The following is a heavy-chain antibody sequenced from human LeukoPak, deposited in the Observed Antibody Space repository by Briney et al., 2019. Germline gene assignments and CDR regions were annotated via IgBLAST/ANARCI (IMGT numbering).Heavy chain of an antibody. J-gene: IGHJ4*02. CDR2: IKQDGSEK. CDR1: GFTFSRYS. CDR3: ARDTVVTQSFDY. Sequence: AGGSLRLSCAASGFTFSRYSMNWVRQAPGKGLEWVANIKQDGSEKYYVDSVKGRFTISRDNAKNSLYLQMNSLRAEDTAVYYCARDTVVTQSFDYWGQGTLVTVSS. D-gene: IGHD4-23*01. V-gene: IGHV3-7*01.